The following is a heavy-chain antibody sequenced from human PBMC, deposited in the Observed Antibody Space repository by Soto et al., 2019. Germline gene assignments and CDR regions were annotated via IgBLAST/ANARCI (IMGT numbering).Heavy chain of an antibody. Sequence: SQTLSLTCAISGDSVSSNSAAWNWIRQSPSRGLEWLGRTYYRSKWYNDYAVSVKSRITINPDTSKNQFSLQLNSVTPEDTAVYYCARAAVSGYDYGYYYYGMDVWGKGTTVTVSS. CDR3: ARAAVSGYDYGYYYYGMDV. V-gene: IGHV6-1*01. D-gene: IGHD5-12*01. CDR2: TYYRSKWYN. CDR1: GDSVSSNSAA. J-gene: IGHJ6*04.